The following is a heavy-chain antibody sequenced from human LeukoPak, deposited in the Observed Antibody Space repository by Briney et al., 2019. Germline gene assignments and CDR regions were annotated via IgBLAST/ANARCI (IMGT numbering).Heavy chain of an antibody. D-gene: IGHD3-22*01. J-gene: IGHJ6*02. Sequence: GGSLRLSCAASGFTFSSYWMHWVRQAPGKGLVWVSRINSDGSSTSYADSVKGRFTISRDNAKNTLYLQMNSLRAVDTAVYYCARGPAPYYYDSSGYYHYYYYYGMDVWGQGTTVTVSS. CDR3: ARGPAPYYYDSSGYYHYYYYYGMDV. V-gene: IGHV3-74*01. CDR2: INSDGSST. CDR1: GFTFSSYW.